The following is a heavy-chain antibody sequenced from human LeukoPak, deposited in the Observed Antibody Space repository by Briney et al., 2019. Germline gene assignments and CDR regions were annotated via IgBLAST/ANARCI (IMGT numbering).Heavy chain of an antibody. CDR1: GFTFSSYS. CDR2: IKQDGSEK. Sequence: GGSLRLSCAASGFTFSSYSMNWVRQAPGKGLEWVANIKQDGSEKYYVDSVKGRFTISRDNAKNSLYLQMNSLRAEDTAVYYCARPSGYCSSTSCPEDYYYYYGMDVWGQGTTVTVSS. CDR3: ARPSGYCSSTSCPEDYYYYYGMDV. D-gene: IGHD2-2*03. V-gene: IGHV3-7*01. J-gene: IGHJ6*02.